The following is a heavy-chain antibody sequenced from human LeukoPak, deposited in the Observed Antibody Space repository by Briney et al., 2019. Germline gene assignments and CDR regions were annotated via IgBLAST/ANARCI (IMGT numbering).Heavy chain of an antibody. Sequence: GASLRLSCAASGFTFSSYSMNWVRQDPGKGLEWVSYISSSSSTIYYADSVKGRFTISRDNAKNSLYLQMNSLRAEDTAVYYCARDKPPYYYDSSGYHYFDYWGQGTLVTVSS. CDR1: GFTFSSYS. J-gene: IGHJ4*02. CDR3: ARDKPPYYYDSSGYHYFDY. V-gene: IGHV3-48*01. D-gene: IGHD3-22*01. CDR2: ISSSSSTI.